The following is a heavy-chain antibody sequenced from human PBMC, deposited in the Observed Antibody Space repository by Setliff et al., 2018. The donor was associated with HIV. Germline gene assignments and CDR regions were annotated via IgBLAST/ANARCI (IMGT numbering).Heavy chain of an antibody. D-gene: IGHD4-17*01. CDR1: GYSISSHY. Sequence: SETLSLTCTVSGYSISSHYWSWIRQPPGEGLEWIGYIYYTATAVYNPALEDRVTISIDTSKNQFSLKLNSMTAADTAVYFCARQVGGDYILTTYYMDVWGKGTTVTVSS. CDR2: IYYTATA. V-gene: IGHV4-59*08. CDR3: ARQVGGDYILTTYYMDV. J-gene: IGHJ6*03.